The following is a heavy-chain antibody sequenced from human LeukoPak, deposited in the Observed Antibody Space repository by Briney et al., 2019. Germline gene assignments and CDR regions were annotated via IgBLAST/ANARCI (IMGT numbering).Heavy chain of an antibody. Sequence: ASVKVSCKASGGTFSSYAISWVRQAPGQELGWMGRINPNSGGTNYAQKFQGRVTITTDESTSTAYMELSSLRSEDTAVYYCASPNPFEWLLADAFDIWGQGTMVTVSS. CDR3: ASPNPFEWLLADAFDI. J-gene: IGHJ3*02. V-gene: IGHV1-69*05. D-gene: IGHD3-3*01. CDR1: GGTFSSYA. CDR2: INPNSGGT.